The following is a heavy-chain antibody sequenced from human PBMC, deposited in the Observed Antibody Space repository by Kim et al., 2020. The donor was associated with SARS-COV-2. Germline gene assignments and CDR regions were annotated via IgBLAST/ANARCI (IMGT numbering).Heavy chain of an antibody. Sequence: PVKGRFTISREDSKNTLNLKMNSLKSEDTAVYYCTTGSRYSDGPGGMDVWGQGTTVTVSS. CDR3: TTGSRYSDGPGGMDV. D-gene: IGHD5-18*01. J-gene: IGHJ6*02. V-gene: IGHV3-15*01.